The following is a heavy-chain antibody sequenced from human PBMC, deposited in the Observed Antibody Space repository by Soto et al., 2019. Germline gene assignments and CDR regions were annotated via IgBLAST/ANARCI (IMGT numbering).Heavy chain of an antibody. Sequence: PSETLSLTCTVSGGSISTGGYYWNWIRQHPGKGLEWIGYFYYSGSTYYNPSLKSGVTISVDTSKNQFSLKLTSVTAADTALYYFARRYGWLYFDYWGQGSLVTAPQ. J-gene: IGHJ4*02. CDR3: ARRYGWLYFDY. CDR1: GGSISTGGYY. CDR2: FYYSGST. D-gene: IGHD3-10*01. V-gene: IGHV4-31*03.